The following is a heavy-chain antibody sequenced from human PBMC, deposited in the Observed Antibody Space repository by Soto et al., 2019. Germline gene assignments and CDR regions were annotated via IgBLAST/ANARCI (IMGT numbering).Heavy chain of an antibody. J-gene: IGHJ6*02. CDR1: GFSFSHYG. V-gene: IGHV3-30*03. CDR2: ISYDGSHK. Sequence: QVQVVESGGGVVQPGRSLRLSCVASGFSFSHYGMQWVRQAPGKGLEWVAVISYDGSHKYYGESVTRRLTISRDNSKNTLYLQMNSPRPDDTALYFCARDREREQFGYYGVDVWGQGTTVAVSS. D-gene: IGHD1-26*01. CDR3: ARDREREQFGYYGVDV.